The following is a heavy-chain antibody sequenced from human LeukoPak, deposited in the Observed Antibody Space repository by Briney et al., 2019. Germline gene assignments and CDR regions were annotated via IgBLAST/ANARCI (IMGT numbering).Heavy chain of an antibody. CDR1: GFTFSDYY. Sequence: GGSLRLSCAASGFTFSDYYMSWIRQAPGKGLEWVSYISSSGSTIYYADSVKGRFTISRDNAKNSLYLQMNSLRAEDTALYYCAKDIKGYSSSWFDYWGQGTLVTVSS. V-gene: IGHV3-11*01. D-gene: IGHD6-13*01. CDR2: ISSSGSTI. CDR3: AKDIKGYSSSWFDY. J-gene: IGHJ4*02.